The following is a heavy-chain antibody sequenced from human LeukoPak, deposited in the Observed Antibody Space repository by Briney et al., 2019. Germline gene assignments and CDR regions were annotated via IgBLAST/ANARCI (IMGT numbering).Heavy chain of an antibody. CDR3: AGSRGVNYYDPPGPRGP. D-gene: IGHD3-22*01. CDR2: ISSSSSTI. CDR1: GFTFSSYS. Sequence: HTGGSLRLSCAASGFTFSSYSMNWVRQAPGKGLEWVSYISSSSSTIYYADSVKGRFTISRDNSKNTLYLQMNSLRAEDTAVYYCAGSRGVNYYDPPGPRGPWGQGTLVTVSS. J-gene: IGHJ5*02. V-gene: IGHV3-48*01.